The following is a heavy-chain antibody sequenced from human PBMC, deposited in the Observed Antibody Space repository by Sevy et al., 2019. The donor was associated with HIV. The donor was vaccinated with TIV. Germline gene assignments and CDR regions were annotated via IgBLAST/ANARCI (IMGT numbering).Heavy chain of an antibody. V-gene: IGHV1-18*01. CDR3: ARKRNLGEFSDF. Sequence: ASVKVSCKTSGYTFTTYGINWVRQAPGQGLEWMGWMNTYNGNTIYAQNLHGRVTMTRDTSTSTAYVELRSLISDDTAAYYCARKRNLGEFSDFWGHGTLVTVSS. CDR2: MNTYNGNT. J-gene: IGHJ5*01. D-gene: IGHD3-16*01. CDR1: GYTFTTYG.